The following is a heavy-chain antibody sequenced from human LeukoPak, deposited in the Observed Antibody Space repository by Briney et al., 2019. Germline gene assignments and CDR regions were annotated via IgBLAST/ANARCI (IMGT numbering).Heavy chain of an antibody. V-gene: IGHV1-2*02. CDR2: INPNNGGT. D-gene: IGHD2-21*02. Sequence: ASVKVSCKSSGYTFTGYYIHWVRQAPGQGLEWMGWINPNNGGTKYVQKFQGRVTMTRDTSISTAYMELSRLRSDDTAVYYCARAYCGGDCYQRSDFDYWGQGTPVTVSS. J-gene: IGHJ4*02. CDR3: ARAYCGGDCYQRSDFDY. CDR1: GYTFTGYY.